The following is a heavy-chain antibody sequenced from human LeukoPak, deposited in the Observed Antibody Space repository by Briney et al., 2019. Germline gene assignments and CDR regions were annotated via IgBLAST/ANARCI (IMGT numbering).Heavy chain of an antibody. CDR1: GFTFSSYA. J-gene: IGHJ4*02. Sequence: GGSLRLSCAASGFTFSSYAMHWVRQAPGKGLEWVAVISYDGSNKYYADSVKGRFTISRDNAKNSLYLQMNSLRAEDTALYYCAKAHSVATHQTPIDYWGQGTLVTVSS. CDR2: ISYDGSNK. D-gene: IGHD5-12*01. CDR3: AKAHSVATHQTPIDY. V-gene: IGHV3-30*04.